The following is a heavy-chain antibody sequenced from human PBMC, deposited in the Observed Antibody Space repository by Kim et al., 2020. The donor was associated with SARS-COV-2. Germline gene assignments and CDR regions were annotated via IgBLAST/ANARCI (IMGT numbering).Heavy chain of an antibody. J-gene: IGHJ4*02. CDR1: GFTFSSYA. D-gene: IGHD6-19*01. Sequence: GGSLRLSCSASGFTFSSYAMHWVRQAPGKGLEYVSAISSNGGSTYYADSVKGRFTISRDNSKNTLYLQMSSLRAEDTAVYYCVKDYGGSSGWYGGHFDYWGQGTLVTVSS. CDR2: ISSNGGST. V-gene: IGHV3-64D*09. CDR3: VKDYGGSSGWYGGHFDY.